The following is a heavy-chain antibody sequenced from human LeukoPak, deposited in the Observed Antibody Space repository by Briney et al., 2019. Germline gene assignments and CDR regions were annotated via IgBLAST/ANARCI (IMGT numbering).Heavy chain of an antibody. CDR2: IYHSGST. CDR1: GYSISSASY. D-gene: IGHD1-7*01. J-gene: IGHJ4*02. Sequence: PSETLSLTCTVSGYSISSASYWGWIRQPPGKGLEWIGNIYHSGSTYYNPSLKSRLTISVDTSKNQFSLKLSSVTAADTAVYYCARENWNYRFDYWGQGILVTVSS. V-gene: IGHV4-38-2*02. CDR3: ARENWNYRFDY.